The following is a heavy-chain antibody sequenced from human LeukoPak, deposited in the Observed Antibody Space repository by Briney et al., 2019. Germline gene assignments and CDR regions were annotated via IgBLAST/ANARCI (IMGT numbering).Heavy chain of an antibody. V-gene: IGHV3-23*01. Sequence: LAGGSLRLSCAASGFTFSSYAMSWVRQAPGKGLEWVSAISGSGGSTYYADSVKGRFTISRDNSKNTLYLQMNSLRAEDTAVYYCAKSATRRYYSDSRGGNWFDPWGQGTLVTVSS. D-gene: IGHD3-22*01. J-gene: IGHJ5*02. CDR1: GFTFSSYA. CDR2: ISGSGGST. CDR3: AKSATRRYYSDSRGGNWFDP.